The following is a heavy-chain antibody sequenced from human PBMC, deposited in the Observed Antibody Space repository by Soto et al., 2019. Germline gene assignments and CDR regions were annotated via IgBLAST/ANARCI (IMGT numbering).Heavy chain of an antibody. CDR1: GFTFSSYA. CDR3: AKDPTIFGVVISAYYYMDV. D-gene: IGHD3-3*01. V-gene: IGHV3-23*01. CDR2: ISGSGGST. J-gene: IGHJ6*03. Sequence: PGGSLRLSCAAPGFTFSSYAMSWVRQAPGKGLEWVSAISGSGGSTYYADSVKGRFTISRDNSKNTLYLQMNSLRAEDTAVYYFAKDPTIFGVVISAYYYMDVWGKGTTVTVSS.